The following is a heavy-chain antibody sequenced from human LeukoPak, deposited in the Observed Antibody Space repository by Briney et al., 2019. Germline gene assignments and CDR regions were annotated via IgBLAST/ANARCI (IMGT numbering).Heavy chain of an antibody. CDR1: GYTFTSYG. V-gene: IGHV1-18*01. CDR2: ISAYNGNT. CDR3: ARDHRARRYSGYVINSDAFDI. J-gene: IGHJ3*02. Sequence: ASVKVSCKASGYTFTSYGISWVRQAPGQGLEWMGWISAYNGNTNYAQKLQGRVTMTTDTSTSTAYMELRSLRSDDTAVYYCARDHRARRYSGYVINSDAFDIWGQGTMVTVSS. D-gene: IGHD5-12*01.